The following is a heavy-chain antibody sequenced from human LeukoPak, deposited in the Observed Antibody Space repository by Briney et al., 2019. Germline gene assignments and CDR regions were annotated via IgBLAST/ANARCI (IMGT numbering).Heavy chain of an antibody. Sequence: PGGSLRLPCAASGFTFSSYSMNWVRQAPGKGLEWVSYISSSSSTIYYADSVKGRFTISRDNAKNSLYLQMNSLRAEDTAVYYCARHYYYGMDVWGQGTTVTVSS. CDR1: GFTFSSYS. CDR3: ARHYYYGMDV. CDR2: ISSSSSTI. J-gene: IGHJ6*02. V-gene: IGHV3-48*04.